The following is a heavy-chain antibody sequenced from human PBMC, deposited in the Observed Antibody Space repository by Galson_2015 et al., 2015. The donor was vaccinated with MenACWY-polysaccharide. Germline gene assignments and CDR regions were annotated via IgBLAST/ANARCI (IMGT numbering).Heavy chain of an antibody. Sequence: SLRLSCAASGFTFKIYSMNWVRLAPGKGLEWVSFISSGSTYIKYADSVKARFTISRDNAKSSLYLQMDSLRAEDTAVYYCARVSDSGYDFPDYWGQGTLVTVSS. CDR1: GFTFKIYS. J-gene: IGHJ4*02. CDR2: ISSGSTYI. D-gene: IGHD5-12*01. V-gene: IGHV3-21*01. CDR3: ARVSDSGYDFPDY.